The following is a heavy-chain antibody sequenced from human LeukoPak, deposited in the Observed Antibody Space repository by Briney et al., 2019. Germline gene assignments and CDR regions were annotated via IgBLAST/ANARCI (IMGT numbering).Heavy chain of an antibody. CDR1: GFTFSSYA. V-gene: IGHV3-30*18. CDR3: AKRSPYAERGSYYLDY. CDR2: MSFDGSIK. J-gene: IGHJ4*02. D-gene: IGHD1-26*01. Sequence: GGSLILSCAASGFTFSSYAMHWVRQAPGKGLEWVAVMSFDGSIKEYADSVKGRFTISRDNAKNTLYLEMNSLRAEDTAVYYCAKRSPYAERGSYYLDYWGQGTLVTVSS.